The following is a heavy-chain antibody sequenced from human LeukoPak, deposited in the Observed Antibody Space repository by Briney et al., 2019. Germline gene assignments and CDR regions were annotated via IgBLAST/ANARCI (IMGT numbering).Heavy chain of an antibody. V-gene: IGHV5-51*01. Sequence: GESLKISCKGSGXSFTTYWSGWVRQMPGKGLEWMGIIYPGDSETRYSPSFQGQVTISADKSISTAYLQWSSLKASDTAMYYCARRASGYSYGYYFDYWGQGTLVTVSS. D-gene: IGHD5-18*01. CDR1: GXSFTTYW. CDR2: IYPGDSET. J-gene: IGHJ4*02. CDR3: ARRASGYSYGYYFDY.